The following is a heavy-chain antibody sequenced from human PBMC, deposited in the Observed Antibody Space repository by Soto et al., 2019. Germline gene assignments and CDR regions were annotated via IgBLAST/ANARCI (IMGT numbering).Heavy chain of an antibody. CDR1: GYTFTSYG. V-gene: IGHV1-18*01. Sequence: ASVKVSCKASGYTFTSYGISWVRQAPGQGLDWMGWISAYNGNTNYAQKLQGRVTMTTDTSTSTAYMELRSLRSDDTAVYYCASTGYDFWSGYYPALRLDYWGQGTLVTVSS. D-gene: IGHD3-3*01. CDR3: ASTGYDFWSGYYPALRLDY. CDR2: ISAYNGNT. J-gene: IGHJ4*02.